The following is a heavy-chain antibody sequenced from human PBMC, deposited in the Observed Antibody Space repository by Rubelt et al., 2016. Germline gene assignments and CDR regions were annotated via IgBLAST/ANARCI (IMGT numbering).Heavy chain of an antibody. J-gene: IGHJ4*02. D-gene: IGHD1-26*01. V-gene: IGHV1-3*01. Sequence: QVQLVQSGAEVKKPGASVKVSCKASGYTFTSYAMHWVRQAPGQRIEWRGWINAGNGNTKYSQKFPGRVTSTRETSASTAYMELSSLRSEDTAVYYCARDIYSGSYYGYWGQGTLVTVSS. CDR3: ARDIYSGSYYGY. CDR2: INAGNGNT. CDR1: GYTFTSYA.